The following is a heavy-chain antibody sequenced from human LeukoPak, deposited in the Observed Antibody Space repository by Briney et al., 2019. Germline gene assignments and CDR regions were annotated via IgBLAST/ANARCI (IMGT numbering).Heavy chain of an antibody. J-gene: IGHJ4*02. CDR2: IYYSGST. Sequence: SETLSLTCTVSGGSVSSSYWSWIRQPPGKGLDYIGFIYYSGSTNYNPSLKSRVTMSVDTSKNQVSLKLSSVTAADTAVYYCARRQDSSAWYSFDNWGQGTLVTVAS. D-gene: IGHD6-19*01. CDR3: ARRQDSSAWYSFDN. CDR1: GGSVSSSY. V-gene: IGHV4-59*08.